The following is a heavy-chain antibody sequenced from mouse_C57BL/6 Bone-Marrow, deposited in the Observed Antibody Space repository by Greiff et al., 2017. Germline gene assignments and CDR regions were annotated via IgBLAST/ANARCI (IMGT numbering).Heavy chain of an antibody. J-gene: IGHJ2*01. CDR3: ARSGGYDP. CDR1: GYTFTDYY. CDR2: INPYNGGT. V-gene: IGHV1-19*01. Sequence: EVKLQESGPVLVKPGASVKMSCKASGYTFTDYYMNWVKQSHGKSLEWIGVINPYNGGTSYNQKFKGKATLTVDKSSSTAYMELNSLTSEDSAVYYCARSGGYDPWGQGTTLTVSS. D-gene: IGHD2-3*01.